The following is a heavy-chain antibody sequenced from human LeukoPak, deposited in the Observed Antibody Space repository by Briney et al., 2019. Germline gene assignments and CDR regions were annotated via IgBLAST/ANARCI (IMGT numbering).Heavy chain of an antibody. V-gene: IGHV3-30*04. CDR2: ISYDGSNK. CDR1: GFIFNNYA. D-gene: IGHD1-1*01. J-gene: IGHJ4*02. Sequence: GGSLRLSCAGSGFIFNNYAMHWVRQAPGKGLEWVAVISYDGSNKYYADSVKGRFTISRDNSKNTLYLQTNSLRAEDTAVYYCARDPLGTRPGFDYWGQGTLVTVSS. CDR3: ARDPLGTRPGFDY.